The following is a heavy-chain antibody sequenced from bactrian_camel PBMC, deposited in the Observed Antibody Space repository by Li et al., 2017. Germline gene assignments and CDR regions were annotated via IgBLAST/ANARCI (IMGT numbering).Heavy chain of an antibody. V-gene: IGHV3S53*01. CDR1: GSTSRRCH. J-gene: IGHJ4*01. CDR3: AADTYDGSWYDNH. Sequence: HVQLVESGGGLVQPGGFLRLSCTAPGSTSRRCHMEWYRQAPGKDREFVSSINVYGGTNYLDSVKGRFTISRDNAKRTLVLQMNSLKTEDTAVYYCAADTYDGSWYDNHWGQGTQVTVSS. D-gene: IGHD6*01. CDR2: INVYGGT.